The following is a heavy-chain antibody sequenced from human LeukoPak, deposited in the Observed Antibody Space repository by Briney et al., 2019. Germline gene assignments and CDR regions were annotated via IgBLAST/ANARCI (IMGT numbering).Heavy chain of an antibody. CDR1: GFTFSNYA. CDR3: AKDTADYYDSSGAFDI. Sequence: PGGSLRLSCAASGFTFSNYAMSWVRQAPGKGLEWVSAISGSGGSTYYADSVKGRFTISRDNSKNTLYLQMNSLRAEDTAVYYCAKDTADYYDSSGAFDIWGQGTIVTVSS. V-gene: IGHV3-23*01. CDR2: ISGSGGST. J-gene: IGHJ3*02. D-gene: IGHD3-22*01.